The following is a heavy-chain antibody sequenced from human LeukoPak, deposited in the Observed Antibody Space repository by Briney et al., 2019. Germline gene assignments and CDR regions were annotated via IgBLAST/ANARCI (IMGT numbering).Heavy chain of an antibody. CDR2: IKEDGSVK. D-gene: IGHD2-21*02. CDR3: ARETYCGGDCYSGLDYGMDV. CDR1: GFTFSNYW. J-gene: IGHJ6*02. V-gene: IGHV3-7*01. Sequence: PGGSLRLSCAASGFTFSNYWMSWVRQAPGKGLEWVAHIKEDGSVKHYVDSVKGRFTISRDNTKNSLNLQMNSLRAEDTAVYYCARETYCGGDCYSGLDYGMDVWGQGTTVTVSS.